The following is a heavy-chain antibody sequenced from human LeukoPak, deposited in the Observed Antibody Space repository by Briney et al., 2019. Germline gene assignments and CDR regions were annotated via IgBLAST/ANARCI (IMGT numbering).Heavy chain of an antibody. J-gene: IGHJ5*02. Sequence: GGSLRLSCAASGFTFSSYAMSWVRQAPGKGLEWVSAISGSGGSTYYADSVKGRFTISRDNSKNTLYLQMNSLRAEDTAVYYCANWQVRSITAMVRVDIVATVPPRRTSWGQGTLVTVSS. D-gene: IGHD5-12*01. CDR3: ANWQVRSITAMVRVDIVATVPPRRTS. CDR2: ISGSGGST. CDR1: GFTFSSYA. V-gene: IGHV3-23*01.